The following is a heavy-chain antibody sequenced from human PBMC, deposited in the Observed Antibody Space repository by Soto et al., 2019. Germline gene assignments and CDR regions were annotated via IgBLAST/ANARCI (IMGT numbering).Heavy chain of an antibody. CDR1: GYTFTSYA. Sequence: ASVKVSCKASGYTFTSYAMHWVRQAPGQRLEWMGWINAGNGNTKYSQKFQGRDTITRDTSASTAYMELSSLRSEDTAVYYCASASSCSSPKPCAFDLWGQGTMVTVSS. CDR3: ASASSCSSPKPCAFDL. V-gene: IGHV1-3*01. J-gene: IGHJ3*01. D-gene: IGHD2-2*01. CDR2: INAGNGNT.